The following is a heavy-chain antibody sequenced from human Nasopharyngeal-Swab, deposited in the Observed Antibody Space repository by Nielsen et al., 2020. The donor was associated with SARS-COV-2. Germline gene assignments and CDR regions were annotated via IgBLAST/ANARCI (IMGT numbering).Heavy chain of an antibody. D-gene: IGHD3-3*01. CDR3: AKEFWSGAPGLGH. CDR1: GFTFDDYA. V-gene: IGHV3-9*01. J-gene: IGHJ1*01. CDR2: VSLNGGSI. Sequence: GGSLRLSCAASGFTFDDYAMHWVRQAPGKGLGWVSGVSLNGGSIGYADSVKGRFPISRDNAKNSLYLQMNSLRAEDTALYYCAKEFWSGAPGLGHWGQGTLVTVSS.